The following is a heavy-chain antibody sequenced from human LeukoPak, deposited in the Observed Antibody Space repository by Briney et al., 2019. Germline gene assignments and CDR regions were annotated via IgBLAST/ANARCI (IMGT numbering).Heavy chain of an antibody. V-gene: IGHV3-74*01. CDR3: ARETRTRALIIYYYYGMDV. J-gene: IGHJ6*02. CDR2: INSDGSWT. D-gene: IGHD3-10*01. CDR1: GNYW. Sequence: GGSLRLSCAASGNYWMHWVRQAPGKGLAWVSHINSDGSWTSYADSVKGRFTISKDNAKNTVYLQMNNLRAEDTAVYYCARETRTRALIIYYYYGMDVWGQGTTVTVSS.